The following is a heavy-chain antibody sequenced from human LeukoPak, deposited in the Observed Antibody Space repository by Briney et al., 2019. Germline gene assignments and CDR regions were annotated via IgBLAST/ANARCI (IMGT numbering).Heavy chain of an antibody. CDR1: GYTFTSYA. D-gene: IGHD6-13*01. CDR3: ARDFLGVGTAAGTDY. J-gene: IGHJ4*02. Sequence: GASVKVSCKASGYTFTSYAMHWVRQDPGQRLEWMGWINAGNGNTKYSQKFQGRVTITRDTSASTAYVELSSLRSEDTAVYYCARDFLGVGTAAGTDYWGQGTLVTVSS. CDR2: INAGNGNT. V-gene: IGHV1-3*01.